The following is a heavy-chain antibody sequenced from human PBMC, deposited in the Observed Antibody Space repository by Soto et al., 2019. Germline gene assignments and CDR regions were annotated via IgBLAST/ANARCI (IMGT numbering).Heavy chain of an antibody. J-gene: IGHJ4*02. CDR3: AKDESPVKVLNTLLDY. CDR2: ISYDGSNK. V-gene: IGHV3-30*18. CDR1: GFTFSSYG. Sequence: QVQLVESGGGVVQPGRSLRLSCAASGFTFSSYGMHWVRRAPGKGLEWVAVISYDGSNKYYADSVKGRFTISRDNSKNTLYLQMNSLRAEDTAVYYCAKDESPVKVLNTLLDYWGQGTLVTVSS. D-gene: IGHD4-4*01.